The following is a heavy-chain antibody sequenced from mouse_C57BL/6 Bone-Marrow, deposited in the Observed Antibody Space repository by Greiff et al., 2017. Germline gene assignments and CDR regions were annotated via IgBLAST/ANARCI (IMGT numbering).Heavy chain of an antibody. CDR2: IWGGGST. CDR1: GFSLTSYG. Sequence: VKLMESGPGLVAPSQSLSISCTVSGFSLTSYGVDWVRQPPGKGLAWLGVIWGGGSTNYNSALMSRLSISKDNSKSQVFLKRNKLQTDDTAMYYCAKHNGYYFYYDYWGQGTTLTVTS. CDR3: AKHNGYYFYYDY. D-gene: IGHD2-3*01. J-gene: IGHJ2*01. V-gene: IGHV2-9*01.